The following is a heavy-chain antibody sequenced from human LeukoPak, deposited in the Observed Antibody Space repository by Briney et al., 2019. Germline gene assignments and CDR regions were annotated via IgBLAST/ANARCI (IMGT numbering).Heavy chain of an antibody. CDR2: ISGYTGNT. CDR3: ARTKGSTSYFDS. D-gene: IGHD2-2*01. J-gene: IGHJ4*02. V-gene: IGHV1-18*04. Sequence: ASVKVSCKASGYTFTSYGISWVRQAPGQGLEWMGWISGYTGNTKYAQKLQGRVTMTTDTSASTAYMDLRSLRSDDTAMYYCARTKGSTSYFDSWGQVTLVTVSS. CDR1: GYTFTSYG.